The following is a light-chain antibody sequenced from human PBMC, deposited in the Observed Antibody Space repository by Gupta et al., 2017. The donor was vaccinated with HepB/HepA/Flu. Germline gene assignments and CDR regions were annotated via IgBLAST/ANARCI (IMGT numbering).Light chain of an antibody. CDR3: QQNNSYSET. CDR2: RSS. V-gene: IGKV1-5*03. J-gene: IGKJ1*01. Sequence: IQMTQSPSTLSASVGDRVTIPRRASQSVSHWLAWYQQKPGQAPRLLIQRSSKLESGVPSRFRGSGSGTEFTLTISSLQPDDFATYYCQQNNSYSETFGQGTKVEI. CDR1: QSVSHW.